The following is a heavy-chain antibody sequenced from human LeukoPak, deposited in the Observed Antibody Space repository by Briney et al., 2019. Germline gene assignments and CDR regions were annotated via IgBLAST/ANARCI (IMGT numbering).Heavy chain of an antibody. V-gene: IGHV4-30-4*08. CDR3: ARDNYYDATSYRTFQY. CDR1: GGSISSGDYY. J-gene: IGHJ4*02. Sequence: PSQTLSLTCTVSGGSISSGDYYWSWIRQPPGKGLEWIGYIYYSGSTYYNPSLKSRVTISKDTSKNQFSLKLTSVSAADTAVYYCARDNYYDATSYRTFQYWGQGALVTVSS. D-gene: IGHD3-22*01. CDR2: IYYSGST.